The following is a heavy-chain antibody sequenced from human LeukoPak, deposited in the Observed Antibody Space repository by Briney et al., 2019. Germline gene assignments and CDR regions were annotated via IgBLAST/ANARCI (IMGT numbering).Heavy chain of an antibody. CDR1: GFTFSTYS. J-gene: IGHJ6*02. D-gene: IGHD2-2*01. CDR2: ISSSSSTI. V-gene: IGHV3-48*01. CDR3: ARRCSSTSCYYYYGMDV. Sequence: PGGSLRLSCAASGFTFSTYSMNWVRQAPGKGLEWVSYISSSSSTIYYADSVKGRFTISRDNAKNSLYLQMNSLRGEDTAVYYCARRCSSTSCYYYYGMDVWGQGTTVTVSS.